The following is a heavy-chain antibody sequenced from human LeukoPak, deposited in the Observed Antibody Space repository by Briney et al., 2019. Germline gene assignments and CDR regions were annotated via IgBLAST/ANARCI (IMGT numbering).Heavy chain of an antibody. CDR2: ISAYNGNT. CDR1: GYTFTSYG. D-gene: IGHD2-15*01. CDR3: ARDFFHGHCSGLTCFLLDS. V-gene: IGHV1-18*01. Sequence: GSVKVSCKASGYTFTSYGITWVRQAPGQGLELMGWISAYNGNTNYAQKFQGRLTVTTDTSTNTAYMELRSLRPDDTAVYYCARDFFHGHCSGLTCFLLDSWGQGSLVTVSS. J-gene: IGHJ4*02.